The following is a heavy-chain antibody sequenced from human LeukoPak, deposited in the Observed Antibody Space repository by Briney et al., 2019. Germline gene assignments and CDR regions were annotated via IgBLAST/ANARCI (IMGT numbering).Heavy chain of an antibody. D-gene: IGHD3-3*01. J-gene: IGHJ6*02. CDR2: FYTSGST. CDR3: AREGVITIFGVVIGLYYYGMDV. V-gene: IGHV4-4*07. Sequence: SETLSLTCTLSSGSLNSQYWSCLRQPAGRGLEWIRRFYTSGSTNYNPSVERRVTIPVESSKNQFSLKLSSVTPADTAVYYCAREGVITIFGVVIGLYYYGMDVWGQGTTVTVSS. CDR1: SGSLNSQY.